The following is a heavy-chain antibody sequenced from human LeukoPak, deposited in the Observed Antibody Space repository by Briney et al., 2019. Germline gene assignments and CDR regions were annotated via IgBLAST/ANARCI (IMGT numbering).Heavy chain of an antibody. CDR2: INHSGGT. CDR1: GGSFSGYY. Sequence: PSETLSLTCAVYGGSFSGYYWSWIRQPPGKGLEWIGEINHSGGTNYNPSLKSRVTISVDTSKNQFSLKLSSVTAADTAVYYCARGLGELGPFDYWGQGTLVTVSS. D-gene: IGHD1-26*01. V-gene: IGHV4-34*01. CDR3: ARGLGELGPFDY. J-gene: IGHJ4*02.